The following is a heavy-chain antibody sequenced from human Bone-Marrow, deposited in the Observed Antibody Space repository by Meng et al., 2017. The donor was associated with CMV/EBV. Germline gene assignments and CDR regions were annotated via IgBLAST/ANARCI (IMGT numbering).Heavy chain of an antibody. CDR1: GFTFSTYT. Sequence: GESLKISCAASGFTFSTYTLNWVRQAPGKGLEWGAFIRYDGSNKYYADSVKGRFTISRDNSKYTLYLQMNSLRAEDTAVYYCASTNSYGDYWGQGTLVTGSS. CDR3: ASTNSYGDY. V-gene: IGHV3-30*02. J-gene: IGHJ4*02. D-gene: IGHD5-18*01. CDR2: IRYDGSNK.